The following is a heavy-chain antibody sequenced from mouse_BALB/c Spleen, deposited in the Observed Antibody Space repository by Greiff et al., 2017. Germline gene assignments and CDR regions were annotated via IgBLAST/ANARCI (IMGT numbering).Heavy chain of an antibody. Sequence: EVQLQQSGAELVKPGASVKLSCTASGFNIKDTYMHWVKQRPEQGLEWIGRIDPANGNTKYDPKFQGKATITADTSSNTAYLQLSSLTSEDTAVYYCARVGGTHYYAMNYWGQGTSVTVSS. D-gene: IGHD2-14*01. J-gene: IGHJ4*01. CDR3: ARVGGTHYYAMNY. CDR1: GFNIKDTY. CDR2: IDPANGNT. V-gene: IGHV14-3*02.